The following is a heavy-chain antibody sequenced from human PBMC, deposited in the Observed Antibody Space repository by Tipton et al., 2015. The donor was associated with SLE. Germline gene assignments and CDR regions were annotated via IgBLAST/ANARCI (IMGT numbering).Heavy chain of an antibody. D-gene: IGHD2-8*01. CDR1: GYTFTLYY. CDR2: INPNSGDT. Sequence: QVQLVQSGAEVKKSGASVKVSCKASGYTFTLYYLHWVRQAPGQGLECMGWINPNSGDTTFVQKFQGRVTLTRDTSSTTAYMQLSGLRSDDTAVYYCARDSSNGDGAFDVWGQGTMVTVSS. CDR3: ARDSSNGDGAFDV. J-gene: IGHJ3*01. V-gene: IGHV1-2*02.